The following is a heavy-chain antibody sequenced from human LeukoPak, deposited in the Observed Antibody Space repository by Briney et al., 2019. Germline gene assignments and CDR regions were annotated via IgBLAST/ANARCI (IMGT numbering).Heavy chain of an antibody. V-gene: IGHV4-59*12. J-gene: IGHJ5*02. CDR2: IYYSGST. CDR3: AREEYDYVWGSYRVNWFDP. CDR1: GGSISSCY. Sequence: SETLSLTCTVSGGSISSCYWSWIRQPPGKGLEWLGYIYYSGSTNYNPSLKSRVTISVDTSKNQFSLKLSSVTAADTAVYYCAREEYDYVWGSYRVNWFDPWGQGTLVTVSS. D-gene: IGHD3-16*02.